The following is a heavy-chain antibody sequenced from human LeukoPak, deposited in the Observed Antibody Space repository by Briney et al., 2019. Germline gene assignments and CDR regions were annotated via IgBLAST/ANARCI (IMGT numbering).Heavy chain of an antibody. Sequence: SETLSLTCTVSVGSISGYYWSWIRQPPGKGREWFVYIYDSGSTNYNPSLKSRVTISVDTSKNQFSLKLSSVTAADTAVYYCARQRYCSSTSCSEEYNWFDPWGQGTLVTVSS. CDR2: IYDSGST. D-gene: IGHD2-2*01. CDR1: VGSISGYY. CDR3: ARQRYCSSTSCSEEYNWFDP. V-gene: IGHV4-59*01. J-gene: IGHJ5*02.